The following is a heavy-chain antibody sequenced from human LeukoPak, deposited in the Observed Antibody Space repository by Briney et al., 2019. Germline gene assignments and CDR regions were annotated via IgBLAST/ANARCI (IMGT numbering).Heavy chain of an antibody. D-gene: IGHD2-15*01. J-gene: IGHJ4*02. Sequence: PSETLSLTCTVSGGSISSSSYYWGWIRQPPGKGLEWIGNIYYSGSTYYNPSLKSRVTISVDTSKNQFSLKLSSVTAADTAVYYCARDWRFSSGDPCSGIWGQGTLVTVSS. CDR3: ARDWRFSSGDPCSGI. CDR2: IYYSGST. V-gene: IGHV4-39*02. CDR1: GGSISSSSYY.